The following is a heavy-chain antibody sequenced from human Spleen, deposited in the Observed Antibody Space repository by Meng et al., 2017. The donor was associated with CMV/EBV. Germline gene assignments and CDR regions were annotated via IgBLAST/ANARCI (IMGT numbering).Heavy chain of an antibody. D-gene: IGHD1-7*01. CDR3: AKTGSDKWNYELDYFEN. J-gene: IGHJ4*02. CDR1: GFTFSSYA. Sequence: GESLKISCAASGFTFSSYAMSWVRQAPGKGLEWVSAISGSGGSTYYADSVKGRFTISRDNSKHTLYLQMNILRAEDTALYYCAKTGSDKWNYELDYFENWGQGTLVTVSS. CDR2: ISGSGGST. V-gene: IGHV3-23*01.